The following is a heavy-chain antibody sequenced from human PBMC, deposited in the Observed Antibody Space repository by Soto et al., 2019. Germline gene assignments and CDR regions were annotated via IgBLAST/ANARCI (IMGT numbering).Heavy chain of an antibody. D-gene: IGHD3-16*01. CDR3: ARRHVGSKAFDP. CDR1: GYSFTSYW. CDR2: IDPSDSYT. V-gene: IGHV5-10-1*01. Sequence: ESLKISCKGSGYSFTSYWISWVRQMPGKGLEWMGRIDPSDSYTNYSPSFQGHVTISADKSISTAYLQWSSLKASDTAMYYCARRHVGSKAFDPWGQGTLVTVSS. J-gene: IGHJ5*02.